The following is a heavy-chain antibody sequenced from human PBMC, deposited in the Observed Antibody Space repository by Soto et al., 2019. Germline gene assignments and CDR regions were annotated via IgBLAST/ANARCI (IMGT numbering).Heavy chain of an antibody. D-gene: IGHD6-19*01. CDR1: GYTFTSYG. CDR3: AREGGIAVAGPDAFDI. J-gene: IGHJ3*02. V-gene: IGHV1-18*01. Sequence: ASVKVSCKASGYTFTSYGISWVRQAPGQGLEWMGRISAYNGNTNYAQKLQGRVTMTTDTSTSTAYMELRSLRSDDTAVYYCAREGGIAVAGPDAFDIWGQGTMVTVSS. CDR2: ISAYNGNT.